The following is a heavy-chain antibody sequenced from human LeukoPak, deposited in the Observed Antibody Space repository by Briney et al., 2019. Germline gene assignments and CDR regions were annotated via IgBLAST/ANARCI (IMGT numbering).Heavy chain of an antibody. CDR3: ASIYCSSTSCYDYYMDV. CDR1: GFTFDDYG. CDR2: INWNGGST. Sequence: GGSLRLSCAASGFTFDDYGMSWVRQAPGKGLEWVSGINWNGGSTGYADPVKGRFTISRDNAKNSLYLQMNSLRAEDTALYYCASIYCSSTSCYDYYMDVWGKGTTVTVSS. D-gene: IGHD2-2*01. J-gene: IGHJ6*03. V-gene: IGHV3-20*04.